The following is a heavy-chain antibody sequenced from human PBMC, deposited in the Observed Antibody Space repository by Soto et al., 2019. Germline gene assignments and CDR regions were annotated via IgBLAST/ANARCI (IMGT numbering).Heavy chain of an antibody. CDR3: AGGRDTVVRGVMNWFDP. J-gene: IGHJ5*02. CDR2: IVVGSGST. Sequence: GASVKVSCKASGFTFRNSAIQWVRQARGQRLEWIGWIVVGSGSTNYAQHFQERVTFTRDMSTGTAYMELSSLTSEDTAVYYCAGGRDTVVRGVMNWFDPWGQGTLVTVSS. CDR1: GFTFRNSA. V-gene: IGHV1-58*02. D-gene: IGHD3-10*01.